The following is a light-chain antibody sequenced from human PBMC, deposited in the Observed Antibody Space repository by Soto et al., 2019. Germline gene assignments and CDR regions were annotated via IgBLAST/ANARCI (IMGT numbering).Light chain of an antibody. CDR1: SSDVGAYNY. J-gene: IGLJ1*01. CDR3: SSYAGNNYVV. CDR2: EVS. V-gene: IGLV2-8*01. Sequence: QSVLTQPPSASGSPGQSVTISCTGTSSDVGAYNYVSWYQQHPGKAPKLMIYEVSQRPSGVPDRFSGSKSGNTASLTVSGLQAEDEADYYCSSYAGNNYVVFGPGTKLTVL.